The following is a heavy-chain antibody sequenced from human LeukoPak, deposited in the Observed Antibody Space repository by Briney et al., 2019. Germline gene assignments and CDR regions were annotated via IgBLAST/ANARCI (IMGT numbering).Heavy chain of an antibody. CDR3: ARGPPYCGGDCYRNWFDP. CDR2: INTNTGNP. Sequence: GASVTVSFTASGGTFSSYAISWVRQAPGQGLEWMGWINTNTGNPTYAQGFTGRFVFSLDTSVSTAYLQISSLKAEDTAVYYCARGPPYCGGDCYRNWFDPWGQGTLVTVSS. D-gene: IGHD2-21*02. CDR1: GGTFSSYA. V-gene: IGHV7-4-1*02. J-gene: IGHJ5*02.